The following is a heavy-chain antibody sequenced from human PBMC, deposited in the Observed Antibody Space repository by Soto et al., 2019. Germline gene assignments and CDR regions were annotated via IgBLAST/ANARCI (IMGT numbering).Heavy chain of an antibody. CDR1: GFTFNSFE. D-gene: IGHD6-19*01. Sequence: EVQLVESGGGLVQPGGSLRLSCAASGFTFNSFEMNWVRQAPGKGLEWISYINSRGTVIYYADSVKGRFNISRDNPKNSLFLQMNSLRDEDTALYYCARDRDNGQLWLQDAFDVWGQGTIVTVSS. J-gene: IGHJ3*01. CDR3: ARDRDNGQLWLQDAFDV. V-gene: IGHV3-48*03. CDR2: INSRGTVI.